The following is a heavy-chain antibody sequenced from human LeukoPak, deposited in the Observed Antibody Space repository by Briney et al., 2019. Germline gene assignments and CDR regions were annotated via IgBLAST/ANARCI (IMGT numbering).Heavy chain of an antibody. Sequence: GGSLRLSCAASGFTFSSYSMNWVRQAPGKGLEWVSSISSSSSYIYYADSVKGRFTISRDYAKNSLYLQMNSLRAEDTAVYYCARDTQTTTVVTPIYYGMDVWGQGTTVTVSS. CDR3: ARDTQTTTVVTPIYYGMDV. V-gene: IGHV3-21*01. CDR2: ISSSSSYI. J-gene: IGHJ6*02. D-gene: IGHD4-23*01. CDR1: GFTFSSYS.